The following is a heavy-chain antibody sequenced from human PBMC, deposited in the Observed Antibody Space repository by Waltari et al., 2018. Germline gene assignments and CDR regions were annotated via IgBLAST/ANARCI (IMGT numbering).Heavy chain of an antibody. CDR2: IIPIFGTA. CDR3: ARAPTNRVLLWFGELFF. J-gene: IGHJ4*02. Sequence: APGQGLEWMGGIIPIFGTANYAQKFQGRVTITADESTSTAYMELSSLRSEDTAVYYCARAPTNRVLLWFGELFFWGQGTLVTVSS. V-gene: IGHV1-69*01. D-gene: IGHD3-10*01.